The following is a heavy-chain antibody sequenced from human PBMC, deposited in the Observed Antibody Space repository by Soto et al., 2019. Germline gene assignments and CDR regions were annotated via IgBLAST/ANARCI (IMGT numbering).Heavy chain of an antibody. CDR1: GFTFTNSS. D-gene: IGHD6-13*01. Sequence: AVQVSCKACGFTFTNSSVQWVRQARGQRLEWIGWIVVGSGNTIYAQKFQERVTITRDLSTSTAYMELSSLRSEDTAVYYCAEKGQQLLGSYNGMDVWRQGTTVTVSS. J-gene: IGHJ6*02. CDR2: IVVGSGNT. V-gene: IGHV1-58*01. CDR3: AEKGQQLLGSYNGMDV.